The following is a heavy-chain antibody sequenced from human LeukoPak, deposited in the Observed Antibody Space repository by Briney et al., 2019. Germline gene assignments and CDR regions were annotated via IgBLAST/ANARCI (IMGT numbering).Heavy chain of an antibody. D-gene: IGHD3-10*01. CDR3: AKSNGYGLVDI. CDR1: GGSISRYY. V-gene: IGHV4-39*07. CDR2: IFYSGTT. J-gene: IGHJ3*02. Sequence: TSETLSLTCTVSGGSISRYYWGWIRQPPGKGLEWIGNIFYSGTTYYSPSLKSRVTISLDTSRNQFSLKLNSVTAADTAVYYCAKSNGYGLVDIWGQGTMVTVSS.